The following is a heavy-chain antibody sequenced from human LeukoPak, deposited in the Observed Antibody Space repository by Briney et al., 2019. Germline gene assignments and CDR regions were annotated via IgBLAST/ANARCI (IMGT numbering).Heavy chain of an antibody. CDR3: ATKLLWFGELISEAPTDY. J-gene: IGHJ4*02. D-gene: IGHD3-10*01. CDR2: IIPIFGTA. Sequence: SVKVSCKASGGTFSSYAISWVRQAPGQGLEWMGGIIPIFGTANYAQKFQGRVTITADKSTSTAYMELSSLRSEDTAVYYCATKLLWFGELISEAPTDYWGQGTLVTVSS. V-gene: IGHV1-69*06. CDR1: GGTFSSYA.